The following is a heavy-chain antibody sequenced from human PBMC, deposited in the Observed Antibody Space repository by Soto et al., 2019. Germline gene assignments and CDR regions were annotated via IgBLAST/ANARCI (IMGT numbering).Heavy chain of an antibody. V-gene: IGHV1-69*12. J-gene: IGHJ4*02. CDR3: PYSANHRYFFDS. CDR1: GGTFRSYA. D-gene: IGHD3-9*01. Sequence: QVLLKQSGAEVKKPGSSVKVSCQVSGGTFRSYAISWVRQAPGQGLEWMAGIIAIFGTPNYAQTFQDRLSVPADESASTVYMELHYLTAAHTALYFCPYSANHRYFFDSWGQGTLITVSS. CDR2: IIAIFGTP.